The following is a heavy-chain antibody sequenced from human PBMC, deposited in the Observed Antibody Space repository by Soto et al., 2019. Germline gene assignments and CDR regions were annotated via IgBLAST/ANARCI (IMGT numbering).Heavy chain of an antibody. V-gene: IGHV4-34*01. CDR3: GRGETGYCSGGSCSRWYYYYYCMEV. J-gene: IGHJ6*02. Sequence: PSETLSLTCAVYGGSFSGYYWSWIRQPPGKGLEWIGEINPSGSTNYNPSLKSRVTISVDTSKNQFSLKLSSVTAADTAVHYCGRGETGYCSGGSCSRWYYYYYCMEVWGQETTVTVSS. CDR1: GGSFSGYY. D-gene: IGHD2-15*01. CDR2: INPSGST.